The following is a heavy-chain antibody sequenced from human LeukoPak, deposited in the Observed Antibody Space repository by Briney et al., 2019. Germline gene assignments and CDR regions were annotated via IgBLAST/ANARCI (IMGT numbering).Heavy chain of an antibody. D-gene: IGHD3-22*01. Sequence: PGGSLRLSCAASGFTFSNYAMTWVRQAPGKGLDWVSGISASGGTTYYADSVKGRFTISRDNSKSTLYLQMNSLRAEDTAVYYCAKRPRDSSGYYLGAFDMWGQGTMVTVSS. CDR2: ISASGGTT. CDR3: AKRPRDSSGYYLGAFDM. V-gene: IGHV3-23*01. J-gene: IGHJ3*02. CDR1: GFTFSNYA.